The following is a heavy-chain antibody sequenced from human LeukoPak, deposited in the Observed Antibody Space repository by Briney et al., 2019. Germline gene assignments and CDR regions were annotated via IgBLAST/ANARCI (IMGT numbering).Heavy chain of an antibody. CDR3: ARSRLGYCSGGSCYADQYYFDY. Sequence: SVKVSCKASGGTFSSYAISWVRQAPGQGLEWMGRIIPIFGTANYAQKFQGRVTITTDESTSTPQMAVSSLRSEDTDVYYCARSRLGYCSGGSCYADQYYFDYWGQGTLVTVSS. J-gene: IGHJ4*02. D-gene: IGHD2-15*01. CDR1: GGTFSSYA. CDR2: IIPIFGTA. V-gene: IGHV1-69*05.